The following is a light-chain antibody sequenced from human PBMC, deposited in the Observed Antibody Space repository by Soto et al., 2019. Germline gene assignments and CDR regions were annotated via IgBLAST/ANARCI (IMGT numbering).Light chain of an antibody. Sequence: EIVLTQSPGTLSLSPGETATLSCRASQTVNSDYLAWFQQRPGQAPRLLIFATSRRATDISDRFSGSGSGTDFALAIRRLEPEDFAVYYCHQFGYSPRTFGQGTKVDIK. CDR2: ATS. CDR3: HQFGYSPRT. J-gene: IGKJ1*01. CDR1: QTVNSDY. V-gene: IGKV3-20*01.